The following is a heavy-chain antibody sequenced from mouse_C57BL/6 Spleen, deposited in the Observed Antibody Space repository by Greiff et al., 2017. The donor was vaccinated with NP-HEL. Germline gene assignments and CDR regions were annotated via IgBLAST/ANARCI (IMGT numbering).Heavy chain of an antibody. CDR2: IYPGDGDT. CDR3: ARDEGNFPFSYWYFDV. V-gene: IGHV1-80*01. J-gene: IGHJ1*03. Sequence: VESGASVKISCKASGYAFSSYWMNWVKQRPGKGLEWIGQIYPGDGDTNYNGKFKGKATLTADKSSSTAYMQLSSLTSEDSAVYFCARDEGNFPFSYWYFDVWGTGTTVTVSS. D-gene: IGHD2-1*01. CDR1: GYAFSSYW.